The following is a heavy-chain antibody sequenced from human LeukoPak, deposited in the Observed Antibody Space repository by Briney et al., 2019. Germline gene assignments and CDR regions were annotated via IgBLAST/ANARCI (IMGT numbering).Heavy chain of an antibody. D-gene: IGHD2-2*01. J-gene: IGHJ4*02. V-gene: IGHV4-59*08. CDR2: IHYNGNT. CDR1: GGSISSHY. Sequence: PSETLSLTCTVSGGSISSHYWSWIRQPPGKGLEWIANIHYNGNTNYNPSLKSRVTISLDTSKNQFSLKLRSVTAADTAVYYCARHYREIVVVPAAMQFDYWGQGTLLTVSS. CDR3: ARHYREIVVVPAAMQFDY.